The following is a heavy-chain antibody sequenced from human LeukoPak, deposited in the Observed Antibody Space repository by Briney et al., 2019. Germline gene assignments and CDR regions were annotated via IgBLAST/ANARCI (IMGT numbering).Heavy chain of an antibody. V-gene: IGHV4-39*01. J-gene: IGHJ3*02. D-gene: IGHD3-10*01. Sequence: SETLSLTCTVSGGSISSYYWGWIRQPPGKGLEWIGSIYYSGSTYYNPSLKSRVTISVDTSKNQFSLKVSSVTAADTAVYYCARRELLSTPDAFDIWGQGTMVTVSS. CDR1: GGSISSYY. CDR2: IYYSGST. CDR3: ARRELLSTPDAFDI.